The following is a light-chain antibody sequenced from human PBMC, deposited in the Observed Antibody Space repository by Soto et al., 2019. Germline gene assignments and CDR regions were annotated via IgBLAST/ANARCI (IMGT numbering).Light chain of an antibody. J-gene: IGLJ2*01. CDR2: DVT. CDR1: SSDIGGYNY. Sequence: QSALTQPASVSGSPGQSTTISCTGSSSDIGGYNYVSWYQQHPGKAPKLLIYDVTNRPSGVSNRFSVSKSVNTASLTISGLQAEDEADYYCSSYTSDSALDVVFCGGTTLTVL. CDR3: SSYTSDSALDVV. V-gene: IGLV2-14*03.